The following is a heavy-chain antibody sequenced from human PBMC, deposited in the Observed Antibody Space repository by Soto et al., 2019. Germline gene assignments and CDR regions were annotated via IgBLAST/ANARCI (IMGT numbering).Heavy chain of an antibody. CDR1: GGSASSGSYY. Sequence: PSETLSLTCTVSGGSASSGSYYWSWIRQPPGKGLEWLGYIFYSGSTKYNPSLKSRVTISIDTSKNQFSLKVTSVTAADTAVYYCTRDKNYYDSSGFRYCGMDVWGKGITVTVS. CDR2: IFYSGST. CDR3: TRDKNYYDSSGFRYCGMDV. J-gene: IGHJ6*04. V-gene: IGHV4-61*01. D-gene: IGHD3-22*01.